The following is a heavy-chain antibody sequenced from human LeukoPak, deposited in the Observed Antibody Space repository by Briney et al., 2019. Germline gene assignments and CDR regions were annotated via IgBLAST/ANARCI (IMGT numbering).Heavy chain of an antibody. CDR2: IYPGDSDT. J-gene: IGHJ4*02. CDR3: ARRPDYCSSTSCYTPLDY. D-gene: IGHD2-2*02. Sequence: GESLKISCKGSGYSFTSYWIGWVRQMPGKGLEWVGIIYPGDSDTRYSPSFQGQVTISADKSISTAYLQWSSLKASDTAMYYCARRPDYCSSTSCYTPLDYWGQGTLVTVSS. CDR1: GYSFTSYW. V-gene: IGHV5-51*01.